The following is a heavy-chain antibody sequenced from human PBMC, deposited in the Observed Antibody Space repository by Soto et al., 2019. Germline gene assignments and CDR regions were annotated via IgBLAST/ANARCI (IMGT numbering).Heavy chain of an antibody. CDR1: GGSVSGGSYY. CDR3: ARGRTVRNYADDSSDYFYFFDY. Sequence: SETLSLTCTVSGGSVSGGSYYWSWIRQPPGKGLEWIGYIDYSGSTNYNPSLKSRVTITVDRTKNQFSLKLTSANAADTAVYYCARGRTVRNYADDSSDYFYFFDYWGQGTQVTVSS. V-gene: IGHV4-61*01. D-gene: IGHD3-22*01. J-gene: IGHJ4*02. CDR2: IDYSGST.